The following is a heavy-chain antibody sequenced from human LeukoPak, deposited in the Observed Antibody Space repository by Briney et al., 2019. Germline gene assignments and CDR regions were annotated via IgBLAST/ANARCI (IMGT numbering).Heavy chain of an antibody. CDR1: GGSVSSGGYY. CDR2: IYYSGST. V-gene: IGHV4-61*08. Sequence: SETLSLTCTVSGGSVSSGGYYWSWIRQPPGKGLEWIGYIYYSGSTNYNPSLKSRVTISVDRSKNQLSLKLSSVTAADTAMYYCASGGYSYGFDYWGQGTLVTVSS. CDR3: ASGGYSYGFDY. J-gene: IGHJ4*02. D-gene: IGHD5-18*01.